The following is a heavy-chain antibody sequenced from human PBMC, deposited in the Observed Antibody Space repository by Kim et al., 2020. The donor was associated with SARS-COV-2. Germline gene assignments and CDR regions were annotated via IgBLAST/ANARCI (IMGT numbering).Heavy chain of an antibody. Sequence: GGSLRLSCAASGFTFSNAWMSWVRQAPGKGLEWVGRIKSKTDGGTTDYAAPGKGRFTISRDDSKNTLYLQMNSLKTEDTAVYYCSPHPYYYGSGSYQLWGQGTLVTVSS. CDR1: GFTFSNAW. CDR3: SPHPYYYGSGSYQL. CDR2: IKSKTDGGTT. D-gene: IGHD3-10*01. V-gene: IGHV3-15*01. J-gene: IGHJ4*02.